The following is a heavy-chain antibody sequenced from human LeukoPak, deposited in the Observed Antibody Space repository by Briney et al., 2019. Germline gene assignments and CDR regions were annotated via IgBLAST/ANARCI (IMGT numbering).Heavy chain of an antibody. CDR3: ARDYYSSGWYERGFDF. V-gene: IGHV3-21*01. CDR2: INSSSGSI. CDR1: GFTFFSYN. D-gene: IGHD6-19*01. J-gene: IGHJ4*02. Sequence: GGSLRLSCEASGFTFFSYNMNWVRQAPGRGLEWVSSINSSSGSIYYADSVKGRFTISRDNAKNSLYLQTNSLRAEDTAVYYCARDYYSSGWYERGFDFWGQGTLVTVS.